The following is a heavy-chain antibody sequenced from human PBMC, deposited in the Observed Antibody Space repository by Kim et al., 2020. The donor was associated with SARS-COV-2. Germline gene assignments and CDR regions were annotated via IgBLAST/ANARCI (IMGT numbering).Heavy chain of an antibody. CDR2: ISGSGGST. CDR1: GFTFSSYA. V-gene: IGHV3-23*01. Sequence: GGSLRLSCAASGFTFSSYAMSWVRQAPGKGLEWVSAISGSGGSTYYADSVKGRFTISRDNSKNTLYLQMNSLRAEDTAVYYCVKDKDRYCSSTSCPLDYWGQGTLVTVSS. J-gene: IGHJ4*02. CDR3: VKDKDRYCSSTSCPLDY. D-gene: IGHD2-2*01.